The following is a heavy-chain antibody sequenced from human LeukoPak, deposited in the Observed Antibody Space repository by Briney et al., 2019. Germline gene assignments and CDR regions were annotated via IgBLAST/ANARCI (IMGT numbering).Heavy chain of an antibody. J-gene: IGHJ4*02. CDR3: ARSLPFDY. V-gene: IGHV3-48*04. Sequence: GGSLRLSSAPSGFTFSRYSMTCVRQAPGQGLEWVSYSSSSSSTIYYAYSVKGRFTISRDNAKNSLYLQMNSLRAEDTAVYYCARSLPFDYWGQGTLVTVSS. CDR1: GFTFSRYS. CDR2: SSSSSSTI.